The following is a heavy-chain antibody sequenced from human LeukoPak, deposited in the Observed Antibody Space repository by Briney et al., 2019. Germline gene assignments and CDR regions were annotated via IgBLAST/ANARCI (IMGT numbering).Heavy chain of an antibody. CDR1: GGSINTSSYF. CDR3: AREELLWFGELSIFDY. D-gene: IGHD3-10*01. J-gene: IGHJ4*02. V-gene: IGHV4-39*07. Sequence: SETLSLTCTVSGGSINTSSYFWAWIRQPPGKGLEWIGTIYHSGSSYYNPSLKSRVTISVDTSKNQFSLKLSSVTAADTAVYYCAREELLWFGELSIFDYWGQGTLVTVSS. CDR2: IYHSGSS.